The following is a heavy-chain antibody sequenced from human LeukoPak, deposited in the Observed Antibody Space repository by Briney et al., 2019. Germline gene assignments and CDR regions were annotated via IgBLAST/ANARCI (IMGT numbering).Heavy chain of an antibody. D-gene: IGHD3-10*01. CDR1: GLTFSSYG. CDR2: IRYDGNNK. Sequence: PGGSLRLSCAASGLTFSSYGMHWVRQAPGKGLEWVAFIRYDGNNKYYADSVKGRFTISRDNSKNTLFLQMNSLRADDTAVYYCAKDKRFLWFGELSDWGQGTLVTVSS. J-gene: IGHJ4*02. CDR3: AKDKRFLWFGELSD. V-gene: IGHV3-30*02.